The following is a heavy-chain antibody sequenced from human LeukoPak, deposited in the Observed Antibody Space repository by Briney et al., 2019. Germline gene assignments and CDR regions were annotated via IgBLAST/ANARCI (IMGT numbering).Heavy chain of an antibody. CDR3: ARGVSIPTTPKFDF. D-gene: IGHD2-15*01. CDR2: IFNSGTT. J-gene: IGHJ4*02. CDR1: GGSISSSSYY. V-gene: IGHV4-30-4*08. Sequence: SETLSLTCTVSGGSISSSSYYWGWIRQPPGKGLEWIGYIFNSGTTYYNPSLKSRVTMSADTSKNQFSLKLSSVTAADTAVYYCARGVSIPTTPKFDFWGQGTLVTVSS.